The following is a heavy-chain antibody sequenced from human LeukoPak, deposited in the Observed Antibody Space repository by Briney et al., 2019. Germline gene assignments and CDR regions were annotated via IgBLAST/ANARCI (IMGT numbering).Heavy chain of an antibody. CDR2: INPNSGGT. J-gene: IGHJ4*02. V-gene: IGHV1-2*02. CDR3: ARGDVGDTPFDY. Sequence: ASVKVSCKASGYAFTGYYMHWVRQAPGQGLEWMGWINPNSGGTNYAQKFQGRVTMTRDTSISTAYMELSRLRSDDTAVYYCARGDVGDTPFDYWGQGTLVTVSS. D-gene: IGHD1-26*01. CDR1: GYAFTGYY.